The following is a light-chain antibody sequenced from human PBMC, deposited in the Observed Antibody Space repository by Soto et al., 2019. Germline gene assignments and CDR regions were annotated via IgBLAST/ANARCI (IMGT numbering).Light chain of an antibody. CDR1: QSVSSN. Sequence: EIVMTQSPATLSVSPGERATLFCRASQSVSSNLAWYQQKPGQAPRLLIYGASTRATGIPARSSGSGSGTEFNLTISSLQSNSLADYYCQQYNNWPPYTFGQGTKVEIK. J-gene: IGKJ2*01. V-gene: IGKV3-15*01. CDR2: GAS. CDR3: QQYNNWPPYT.